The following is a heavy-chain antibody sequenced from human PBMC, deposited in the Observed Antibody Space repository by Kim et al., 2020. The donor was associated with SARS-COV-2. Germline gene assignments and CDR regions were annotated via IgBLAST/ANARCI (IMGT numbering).Heavy chain of an antibody. CDR1: GGSISSSSYY. J-gene: IGHJ6*02. CDR2: IYYSGST. V-gene: IGHV4-39*01. CDR3: VGTDIVVVPAAPYYYYGMDV. D-gene: IGHD2-2*01. Sequence: SETLSLTCTVSGGSISSSSYYWGWIRQPPGKGLEWIGSIYYSGSTYYNPSLKSRVTISVDTSKNQFSLELSSVTAADTAVYYCVGTDIVVVPAAPYYYYGMDVWGQGTTVTVSS.